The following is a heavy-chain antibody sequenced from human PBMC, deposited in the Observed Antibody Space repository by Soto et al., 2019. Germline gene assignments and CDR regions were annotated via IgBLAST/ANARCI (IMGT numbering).Heavy chain of an antibody. CDR2: ISYDGTKT. V-gene: IGHV3-30*18. CDR3: AKDRGPRRQGLIDAVNY. Sequence: QVQLVESGGGVVQPGRSLRVSCAASGFTFSIYAMHWVRQAPGTGLEWVAVISYDGTKTYYADSVKGRFTISRDNSKNTVHLQKNSQRDEDTAVYYCAKDRGPRRQGLIDAVNYWGQGTVVTVSP. CDR1: GFTFSIYA. J-gene: IGHJ4*02. D-gene: IGHD3-10*01.